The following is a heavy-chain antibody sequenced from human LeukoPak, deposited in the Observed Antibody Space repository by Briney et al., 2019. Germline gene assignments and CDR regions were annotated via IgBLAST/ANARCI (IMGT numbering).Heavy chain of an antibody. D-gene: IGHD3-16*02. Sequence: PGGSLRLSCAASGFTFSSYWMSWVRQAPGKGLEWVANIKQDGSEKYHVDSVKGRFTISRDNAKNSLWLQMNSLRAEDMAVYYCARAYDYVWGSYRSDAFDIWGQGTMVTVSS. J-gene: IGHJ3*02. V-gene: IGHV3-7*04. CDR1: GFTFSSYW. CDR2: IKQDGSEK. CDR3: ARAYDYVWGSYRSDAFDI.